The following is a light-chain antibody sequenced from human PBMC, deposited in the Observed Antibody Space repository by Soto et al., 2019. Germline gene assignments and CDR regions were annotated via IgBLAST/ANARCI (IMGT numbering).Light chain of an antibody. Sequence: QSALAQPPSASGSPGQSVTISCTGTSSDVGGYNYVSWYQQHPGKAPQLIIYDVSKRPSGVPDRFSGSKSGNTASLTVSGLQAEHEADYFCNSYGGSNNYVVFGGGTQMTVL. CDR1: SSDVGGYNY. J-gene: IGLJ2*01. V-gene: IGLV2-8*01. CDR2: DVS. CDR3: NSYGGSNNYVV.